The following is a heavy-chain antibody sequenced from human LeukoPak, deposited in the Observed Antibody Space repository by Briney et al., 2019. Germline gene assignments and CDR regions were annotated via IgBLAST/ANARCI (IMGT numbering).Heavy chain of an antibody. CDR2: IYYSGST. D-gene: IGHD6-6*01. CDR1: GGSISSYY. CDR3: AKDLLEYSSSSAFFGPRDYFDY. V-gene: IGHV4-59*01. Sequence: SETLSLTCTVSGGSISSYYWSWIRQPPGKGLEWIGYIYYSGSTNYNPSLKSRVTISVDTSKNQFSLKLSSVTAADTAVYYCAKDLLEYSSSSAFFGPRDYFDYWGQGTLVTVSS. J-gene: IGHJ4*02.